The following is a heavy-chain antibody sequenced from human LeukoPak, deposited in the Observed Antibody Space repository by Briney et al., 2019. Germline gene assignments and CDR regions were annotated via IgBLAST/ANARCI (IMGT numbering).Heavy chain of an antibody. CDR1: GFSLTTTGAA. D-gene: IGHD5-12*01. V-gene: IGHV2-5*01. CDR3: AHRPETSGPRYAYDI. Sequence: SGPTLVNPTQTLTLTCTFSGFSLTTTGAAVGWIRQPPGKALEWLALISWNDNKRYSPSLKSRLTISKDTSKNQVVLTMTNMEPVDTATYYCAHRPETSGPRYAYDIWGQGTMVTVSS. J-gene: IGHJ3*02. CDR2: ISWNDNK.